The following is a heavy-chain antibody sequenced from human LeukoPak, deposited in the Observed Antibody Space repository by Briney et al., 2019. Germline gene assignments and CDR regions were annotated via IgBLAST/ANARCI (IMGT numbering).Heavy chain of an antibody. CDR3: ARVDSNWFDP. Sequence: SVKVSCKASGGTFSSYAISWVRQALGQGLEWMGGIIPIFGTANYAQKFQGRVTITTDESTSTAYMELSSLRSEDTAVYYCARVDSNWFDPWGQGTLVTVSS. CDR1: GGTFSSYA. CDR2: IIPIFGTA. J-gene: IGHJ5*02. V-gene: IGHV1-69*05.